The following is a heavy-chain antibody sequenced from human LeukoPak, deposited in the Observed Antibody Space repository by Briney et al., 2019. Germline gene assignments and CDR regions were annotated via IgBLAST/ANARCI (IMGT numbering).Heavy chain of an antibody. CDR1: GFTFSNYW. CDR3: ERGYCSSTTCYSAGVKDY. CDR2: IKQDGSEK. V-gene: IGHV3-7*01. Sequence: GGSLRLSCAASGFTFSNYWMSWVRQAPGKGLEWVANIKQDGSEKYYVDSVKGRFTISRDNAKNSLYLQMNSLRAEDTALYSCERGYCSSTTCYSAGVKDYWGQGTLVTVSS. D-gene: IGHD2-2*01. J-gene: IGHJ4*02.